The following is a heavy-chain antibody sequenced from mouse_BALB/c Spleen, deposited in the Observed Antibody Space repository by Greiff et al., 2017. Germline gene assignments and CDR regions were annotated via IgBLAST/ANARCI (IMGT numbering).Heavy chain of an antibody. J-gene: IGHJ4*01. D-gene: IGHD2-10*01. CDR3: ARTYYGNYPMDY. Sequence: VQLQESGAELAKPGASVKMSCKASGYTFTSYWMHWVKQRPGQGLEWIGYINPSTGYTEYNQKFKDKATLTADKSSSTAYMQLSSLTSEDSAVYYCARTYYGNYPMDYWGQGTSVTVSS. CDR1: GYTFTSYW. CDR2: INPSTGYT. V-gene: IGHV1-7*01.